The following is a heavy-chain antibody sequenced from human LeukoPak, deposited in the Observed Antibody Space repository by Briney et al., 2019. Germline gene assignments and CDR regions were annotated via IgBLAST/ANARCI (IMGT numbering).Heavy chain of an antibody. CDR1: GGATSSSNYY. D-gene: IGHD4-23*01. CDR3: ARLSNYGCHSGDGH. Sequence: PSETLSLTCTVSGGATSSSNYYWAWIRQPPGKGLEWMGSIFYSGTTHYNPSLKSRVTISVDTSKNQFSLKLSSVTAADTAVYYCARLSNYGCHSGDGHWGQGTLVTVSS. V-gene: IGHV4-39*01. CDR2: IFYSGTT. J-gene: IGHJ4*02.